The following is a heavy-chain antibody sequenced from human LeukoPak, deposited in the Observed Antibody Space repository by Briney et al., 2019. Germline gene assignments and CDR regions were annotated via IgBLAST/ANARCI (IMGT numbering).Heavy chain of an antibody. Sequence: GGSLRLSCAASGFTYSNYAMNWVRQAPGKGLEGVSGISSGGGTTYYADSVKGRFIIPRDNSKNTLYLQMDSLRAEDTAVYYCTKAGIAVPATPDYWGQGTLVTVSS. D-gene: IGHD6-19*01. V-gene: IGHV3-23*01. J-gene: IGHJ4*02. CDR3: TKAGIAVPATPDY. CDR2: ISSGGGTT. CDR1: GFTYSNYA.